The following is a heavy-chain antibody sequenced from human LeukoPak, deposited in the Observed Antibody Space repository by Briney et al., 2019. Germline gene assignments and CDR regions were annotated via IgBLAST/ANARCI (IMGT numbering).Heavy chain of an antibody. Sequence: PGGSLRLSCAASGFTFSSYWMSWVRQAPGKGLEWETNIKQDGSEKYYVDSVKGRFTISRDNAKNSLYLQMNSLRAEDTAVYYCAREYSYGDFDYWGQGTLVTVSS. V-gene: IGHV3-7*03. CDR2: IKQDGSEK. J-gene: IGHJ4*02. D-gene: IGHD5-18*01. CDR3: AREYSYGDFDY. CDR1: GFTFSSYW.